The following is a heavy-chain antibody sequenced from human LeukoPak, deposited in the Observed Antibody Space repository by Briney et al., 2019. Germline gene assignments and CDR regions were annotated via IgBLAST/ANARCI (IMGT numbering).Heavy chain of an antibody. V-gene: IGHV3-23*01. J-gene: IGHJ4*02. D-gene: IGHD3-22*01. Sequence: GGSLRLSCAASGFTFSNYAMSWVRQAPGKGLEWVSGISGSGGSTYYADSVKGRFTISRDNSKNTLDVQMNSLRAEDTAVYYCARLRADSSGSYYLDYWGQGTLVTVSS. CDR2: ISGSGGST. CDR1: GFTFSNYA. CDR3: ARLRADSSGSYYLDY.